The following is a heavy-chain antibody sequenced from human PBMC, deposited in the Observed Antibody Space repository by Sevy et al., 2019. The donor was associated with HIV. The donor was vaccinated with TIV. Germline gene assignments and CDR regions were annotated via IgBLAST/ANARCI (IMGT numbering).Heavy chain of an antibody. Sequence: ASVKVSCKASGYTFTSYGISWVRQAPGQGLEWMGWISAYNGNTNYAQKLQGRVTMTTDTSTGTAYMELRSLRSDDTAVDYCASGLGYDFWSGYYTSYYYYMDVWGKGTTVTVSS. CDR1: GYTFTSYG. J-gene: IGHJ6*03. CDR3: ASGLGYDFWSGYYTSYYYYMDV. V-gene: IGHV1-18*01. D-gene: IGHD3-3*01. CDR2: ISAYNGNT.